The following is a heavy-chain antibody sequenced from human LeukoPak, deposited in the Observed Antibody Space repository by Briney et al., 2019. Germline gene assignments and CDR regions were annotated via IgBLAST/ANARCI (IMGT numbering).Heavy chain of an antibody. V-gene: IGHV3-21*01. CDR1: GFTFSSYS. CDR2: ISSSSSYI. CDR3: ARDVSYYGSGSGY. J-gene: IGHJ4*02. D-gene: IGHD3-10*01. Sequence: GGSLRLSCAASGFTFSSYSMNWVRQAPGKGLEWVSSISSSSSYIYYADSVKGRFTISRDNAKNSLYLQMNSLRAEDTAVYYCARDVSYYGSGSGYWGQGTLVTVSS.